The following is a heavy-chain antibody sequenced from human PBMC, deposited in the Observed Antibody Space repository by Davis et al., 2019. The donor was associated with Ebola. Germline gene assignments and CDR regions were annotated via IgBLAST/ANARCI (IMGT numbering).Heavy chain of an antibody. Sequence: GGSLRLSCAASGFTFSSYSMSWVRQAPGKGLEWVANIKQDGSEKYYVDSVKGRFTISRDNAKNSLYLQMNSLRAEDTAVYYCARGRRYCSSTSCFLFDYWGQGTLVTVSS. J-gene: IGHJ4*02. CDR2: IKQDGSEK. V-gene: IGHV3-7*03. D-gene: IGHD2-2*01. CDR1: GFTFSSYS. CDR3: ARGRRYCSSTSCFLFDY.